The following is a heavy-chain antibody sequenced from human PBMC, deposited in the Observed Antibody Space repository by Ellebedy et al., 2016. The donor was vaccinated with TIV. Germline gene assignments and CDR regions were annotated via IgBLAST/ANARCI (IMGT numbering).Heavy chain of an antibody. J-gene: IGHJ6*02. CDR3: AKSEEYYDILTGYYTYYYYYGMDV. Sequence: GESLKISXAASGFTFSSYAMSWVRQAPGKGLEWVSAISGSGGSTYYADSVKGRFTISRDNSKNTLYLQMNSLRAEDTAVYYCAKSEEYYDILTGYYTYYYYYGMDVWGQGTTVTVSS. V-gene: IGHV3-23*01. D-gene: IGHD3-9*01. CDR1: GFTFSSYA. CDR2: ISGSGGST.